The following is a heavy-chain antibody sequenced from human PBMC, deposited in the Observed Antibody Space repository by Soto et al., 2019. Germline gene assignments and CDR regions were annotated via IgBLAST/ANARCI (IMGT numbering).Heavy chain of an antibody. J-gene: IGHJ4*02. V-gene: IGHV1-69*13. CDR3: ARDTYYYDSSGYPTSHYFDY. CDR2: IIPIFGTV. Sequence: VKVSCKASGGTFSSYAISWVRQAPGQGLEWMGGIIPIFGTVNYAQKFQGRVTITADESTSTAYMELSSLRSEDTAVYYCARDTYYYDSSGYPTSHYFDYWGQGTLVTVSS. D-gene: IGHD3-22*01. CDR1: GGTFSSYA.